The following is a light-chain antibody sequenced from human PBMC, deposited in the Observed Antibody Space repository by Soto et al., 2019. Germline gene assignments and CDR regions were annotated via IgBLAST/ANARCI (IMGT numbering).Light chain of an antibody. CDR3: QQRSNWPPWT. V-gene: IGKV3-11*01. J-gene: IGKJ1*01. CDR1: QSVSAN. Sequence: EIVMTQSPATLSVSPVERATLXARASQSVSANLAWYQQKPGQAPRLLIYDASNRATGIPARFSGSGSGTDFTLTISSLEPEDFAVYYCQQRSNWPPWTFGQGTKVDIK. CDR2: DAS.